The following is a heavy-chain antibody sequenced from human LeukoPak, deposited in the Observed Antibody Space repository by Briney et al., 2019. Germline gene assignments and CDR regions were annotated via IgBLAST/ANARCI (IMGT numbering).Heavy chain of an antibody. V-gene: IGHV1-24*01. Sequence: ASVKVSCKVSGSTLSELSIYCVRQAPGKGLEWMGGFDTEDGETLYAQNFQGRVTMTEDTPIDIAYMELSSLRSEDTAVYYCATVTLGTGYYSAFDYWGQGTLVTVSS. CDR2: FDTEDGET. J-gene: IGHJ4*02. CDR3: ATVTLGTGYYSAFDY. CDR1: GSTLSELS. D-gene: IGHD3-22*01.